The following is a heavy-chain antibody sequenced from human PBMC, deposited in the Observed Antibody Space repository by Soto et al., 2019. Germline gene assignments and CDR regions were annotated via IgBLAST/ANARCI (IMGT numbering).Heavy chain of an antibody. Sequence: SETLSLTCAVYGGSFSGYYWTWIRQPPGTGLEWIGEINHSGSTNYNPSLKSRVTISVDTSKNQFSLKLTSVTAADTAVYYCARSQQWLVLGSSDYWGQGTLVTVSS. CDR1: GGSFSGYY. V-gene: IGHV4-34*01. CDR2: INHSGST. J-gene: IGHJ4*02. D-gene: IGHD6-19*01. CDR3: ARSQQWLVLGSSDY.